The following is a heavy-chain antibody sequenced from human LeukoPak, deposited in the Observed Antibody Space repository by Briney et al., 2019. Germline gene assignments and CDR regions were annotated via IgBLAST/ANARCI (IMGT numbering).Heavy chain of an antibody. CDR2: ISGSAGST. CDR1: GFTFSTYA. V-gene: IGHV3-23*01. CDR3: AKDRTTAWNRFDS. Sequence: GSLRLSCAASGFTFSTYAMYWVRQAPGKGLEWVSSISGSAGSTYYADSVKGRFTISRDNSKNTLYLQMNSLSAEDTALYYCAKDRTTAWNRFDSWGQGTLVTVSS. J-gene: IGHJ4*02. D-gene: IGHD1-1*01.